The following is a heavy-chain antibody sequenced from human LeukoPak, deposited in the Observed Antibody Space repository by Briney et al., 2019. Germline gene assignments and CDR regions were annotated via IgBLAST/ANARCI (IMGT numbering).Heavy chain of an antibody. CDR1: GFTFSSYS. Sequence: GGSLRLSCAASGFTFSSYSMNWVRQAPGKGLEWVSSISSSSSYIYYADSVKGRFTISRDNAKNSLYLQMNSLRAEDTAVYYCARVSRQQLAIDYWGQGILVTVSS. CDR3: ARVSRQQLAIDY. J-gene: IGHJ4*02. V-gene: IGHV3-21*01. CDR2: ISSSSSYI. D-gene: IGHD6-13*01.